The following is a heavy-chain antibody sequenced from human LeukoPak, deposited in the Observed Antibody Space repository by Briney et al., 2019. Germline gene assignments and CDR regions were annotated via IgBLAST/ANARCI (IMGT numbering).Heavy chain of an antibody. D-gene: IGHD5/OR15-5a*01. CDR2: ISTDSGDA. V-gene: IGHV1-2*02. Sequence: ASVRVSCKASGYHFTGYHVHWVRQAPGQGLEWMGRISTDSGDADIAQKFQGRVTMTRDTSISTAYMELSRLTSDDSAVYYCAGLGSTVKGRIDPWGQGTSVTVSS. CDR1: GYHFTGYH. J-gene: IGHJ5*02. CDR3: AGLGSTVKGRIDP.